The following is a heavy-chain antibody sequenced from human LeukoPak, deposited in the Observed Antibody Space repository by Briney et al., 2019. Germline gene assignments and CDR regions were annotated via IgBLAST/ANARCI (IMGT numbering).Heavy chain of an antibody. CDR2: IYTSGST. Sequence: PSETLSLTCTVSGGSISSYYWSWIRQPAGKGLEWIGRIYTSGSTNYNPSLKSRATMSVDTSKNQFSLKLSSVTAADTAVYYCARRNGDYVSDAFDIWGQGTMVTVSS. CDR1: GGSISSYY. J-gene: IGHJ3*02. V-gene: IGHV4-4*07. CDR3: ARRNGDYVSDAFDI. D-gene: IGHD4-17*01.